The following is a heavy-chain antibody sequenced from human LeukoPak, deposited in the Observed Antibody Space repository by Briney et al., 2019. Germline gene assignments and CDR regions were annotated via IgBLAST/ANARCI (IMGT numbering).Heavy chain of an antibody. V-gene: IGHV4-59*01. D-gene: IGHD6-13*01. CDR3: ARQQLVRANWFDP. CDR1: GGSISSYY. Sequence: SETLSLTCTVPGGSISSYYWSWIRQPPGKGLEWIGYIYYSGSTNYNPSLKSRVTISVDTSKNQFSLKLSSVTAADTAVYYCARQQLVRANWFDPWGQGTLVTVSS. J-gene: IGHJ5*02. CDR2: IYYSGST.